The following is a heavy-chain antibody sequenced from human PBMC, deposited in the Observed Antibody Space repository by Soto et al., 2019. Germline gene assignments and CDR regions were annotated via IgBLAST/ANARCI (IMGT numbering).Heavy chain of an antibody. D-gene: IGHD6-25*01. V-gene: IGHV5-51*01. CDR3: ARVFAAVLYGVDV. Sequence: PGESLKICCKVSGFSFSNYWIAWVRQMPGKVLEWMGSIHPADSETRYSPSFQGHVTMSVDKSTSTAYLQWSTLKASDTAMYYCARVFAAVLYGVDVWGQGTTVTVSS. J-gene: IGHJ6*02. CDR1: GFSFSNYW. CDR2: IHPADSET.